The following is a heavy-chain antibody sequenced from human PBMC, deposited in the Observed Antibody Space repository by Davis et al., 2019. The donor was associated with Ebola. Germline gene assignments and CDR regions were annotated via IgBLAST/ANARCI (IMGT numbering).Heavy chain of an antibody. Sequence: GESLKISCKASGYSFTAYWIGWVRQMPGKGLERMGIIYPGDSDTRYSPSFQGQVTISVDKSINTAYLQWSSLKASDTAMYYCARGPRSYFRAGGDDYWGQGTLVTVSS. D-gene: IGHD3-10*01. CDR3: ARGPRSYFRAGGDDY. V-gene: IGHV5-51*01. J-gene: IGHJ4*02. CDR2: IYPGDSDT. CDR1: GYSFTAYW.